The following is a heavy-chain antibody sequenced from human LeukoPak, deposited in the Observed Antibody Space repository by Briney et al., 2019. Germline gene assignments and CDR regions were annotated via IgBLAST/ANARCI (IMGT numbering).Heavy chain of an antibody. Sequence: PGGSLRLSCAASGFTFSSYGMHWVRQAPGKGLEWAAFIRYDGSNKYYADSVKGRFTISRDNSKNTLYLQMNSLRAEDTAVYYCAKDRDCTNGVCYTFDYWGQGTLVTVSS. CDR1: GFTFSSYG. J-gene: IGHJ4*02. CDR2: IRYDGSNK. CDR3: AKDRDCTNGVCYTFDY. D-gene: IGHD2-8*01. V-gene: IGHV3-30*02.